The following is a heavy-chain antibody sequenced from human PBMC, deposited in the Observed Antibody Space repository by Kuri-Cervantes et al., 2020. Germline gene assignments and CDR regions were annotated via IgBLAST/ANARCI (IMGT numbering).Heavy chain of an antibody. Sequence: GDSLKISCAASGFTFSSYSMNWVRQAPGKGLEWVSSISSSSSYIYYADSVKGRFTISRDNAKNSLYLQMNSLRAEDTAVYYCAREVAVARGAFDIWGQGTMVTVSS. CDR3: AREVAVARGAFDI. D-gene: IGHD2-15*01. CDR2: ISSSSSYI. V-gene: IGHV3-21*01. CDR1: GFTFSSYS. J-gene: IGHJ3*02.